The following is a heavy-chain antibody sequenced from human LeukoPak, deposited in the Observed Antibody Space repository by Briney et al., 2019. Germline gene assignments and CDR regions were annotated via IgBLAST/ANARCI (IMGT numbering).Heavy chain of an antibody. CDR2: ISSGGGTI. J-gene: IGHJ4*02. V-gene: IGHV3-11*01. D-gene: IGHD5-12*01. CDR1: GFTFSDYY. CDR3: VRGRGYGGRFDY. Sequence: PGGSLRLSCAASGFTFSDYYMNWIRQAPGKGLEWISYISSGGGTIYYAASMEGRFTISRDNAKKSLFLQMTSLRAEDTAVYYCVRGRGYGGRFDYWGQGTLVTVSS.